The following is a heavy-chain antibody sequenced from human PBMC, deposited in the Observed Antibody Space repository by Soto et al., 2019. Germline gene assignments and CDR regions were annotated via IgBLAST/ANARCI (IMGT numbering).Heavy chain of an antibody. Sequence: GESLKISCKGSGYRFTNYLIGWVRQMPGKGLEWMGIIYPGDSDTRYSPSFQGQVTISADKSINTAYLQWSSLKASDTAVYYCAKDLTWNQADYWGQGALVTVSS. J-gene: IGHJ4*02. CDR3: AKDLTWNQADY. V-gene: IGHV5-51*01. D-gene: IGHD1-1*01. CDR1: GYRFTNYL. CDR2: IYPGDSDT.